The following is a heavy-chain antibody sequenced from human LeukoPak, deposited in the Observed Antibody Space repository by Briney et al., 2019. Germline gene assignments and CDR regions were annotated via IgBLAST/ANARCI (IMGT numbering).Heavy chain of an antibody. Sequence: ASVKVSCKASGYTFTSYGISWVRQAPGQGLEWMGWISAYNGNTNYAQKLQGRVTMTTDTSTSTAYMELRSLRSDDTAVYYCARDFSQTYSSSDDYWGQGTLVTVSS. D-gene: IGHD6-6*01. V-gene: IGHV1-18*01. CDR1: GYTFTSYG. CDR3: ARDFSQTYSSSDDY. J-gene: IGHJ4*02. CDR2: ISAYNGNT.